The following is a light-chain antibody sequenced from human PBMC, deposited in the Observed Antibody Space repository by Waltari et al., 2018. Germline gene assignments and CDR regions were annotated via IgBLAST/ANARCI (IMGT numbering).Light chain of an antibody. CDR1: QSISSW. J-gene: IGKJ1*01. CDR2: RAS. CDR3: QQYSAYSWT. Sequence: DIQMTQSPSTLSASVGDRVTITCRASQSISSWLAWYQQKPGKAPKPLIYRASTLESGVPSRFSGSGSGTDFTLTISSLQPDDSATYYCQQYSAYSWTFGQGTKVEIK. V-gene: IGKV1-5*03.